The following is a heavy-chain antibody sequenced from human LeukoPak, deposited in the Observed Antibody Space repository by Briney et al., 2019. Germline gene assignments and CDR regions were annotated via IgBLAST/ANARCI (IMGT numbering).Heavy chain of an antibody. CDR2: ISAYNGNT. V-gene: IGHV1-18*01. CDR3: ARDLEMGYFDY. J-gene: IGHJ4*02. CDR1: GGTFSSYA. Sequence: ASVKVSCKASGGTFSSYAISWVRQAPGQGLEWMGWISAYNGNTNYAQELQGRVTMTTDTSTSTAYMELRSLRSDDTAVYYCARDLEMGYFDYWGQGTLVTVSS. D-gene: IGHD5-24*01.